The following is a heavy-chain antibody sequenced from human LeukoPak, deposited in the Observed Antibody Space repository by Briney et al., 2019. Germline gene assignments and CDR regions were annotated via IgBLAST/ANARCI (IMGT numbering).Heavy chain of an antibody. Sequence: PGGSLRLSCAASGFTFTIYWMHWVRQAPGQGLVWVSRISSDGSSTSYADSVKGRFSISRDNARNTLYLQMNSLRAEDTAVYFCARLRCDVGDCYSAGQNFWGQGTLVTVSS. D-gene: IGHD2-21*02. CDR3: ARLRCDVGDCYSAGQNF. CDR1: GFTFTIYW. CDR2: ISSDGSST. J-gene: IGHJ4*02. V-gene: IGHV3-74*01.